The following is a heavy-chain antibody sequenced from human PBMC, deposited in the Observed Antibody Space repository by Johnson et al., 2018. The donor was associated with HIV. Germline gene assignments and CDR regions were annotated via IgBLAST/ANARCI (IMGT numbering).Heavy chain of an antibody. J-gene: IGHJ3*02. Sequence: QVQLVESGGGLVKPGGSLRLSCAASGFSFSDYYMSWIRQAPGKGLEWVSYISSSGNTRYYGDSVKGRFTISRDNAKNSRYLQMNSLRAEDTAVYHCARNRWIGLDAFDIWGQGTMVTVSS. D-gene: IGHD5-24*01. CDR2: ISSSGNTR. CDR3: ARNRWIGLDAFDI. CDR1: GFSFSDYY. V-gene: IGHV3-11*04.